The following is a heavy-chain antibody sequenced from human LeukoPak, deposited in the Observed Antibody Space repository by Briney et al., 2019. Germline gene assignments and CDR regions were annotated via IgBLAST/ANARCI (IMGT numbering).Heavy chain of an antibody. D-gene: IGHD3-22*01. J-gene: IGHJ4*02. Sequence: GGSLRLSCAAPGLTFSSYAMSWVRQAPGKGLEWVSAISGSGGSTYYADSVKGRFTISRDNSKNTLYLQMNSLRAEDTAVYYCAKGVGSDSSGKIQLWDYWGQGTLVTVSS. CDR1: GLTFSSYA. V-gene: IGHV3-23*01. CDR2: ISGSGGST. CDR3: AKGVGSDSSGKIQLWDY.